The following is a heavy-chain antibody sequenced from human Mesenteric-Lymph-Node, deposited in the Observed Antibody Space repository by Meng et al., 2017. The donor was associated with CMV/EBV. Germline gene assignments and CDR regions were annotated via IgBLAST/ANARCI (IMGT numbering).Heavy chain of an antibody. J-gene: IGHJ6*02. CDR1: GFTFSSYG. CDR3: ARDVYRDGYYYYGMDV. D-gene: IGHD5/OR15-5a*01. V-gene: IGHV3-30*02. CDR2: IRYDGSNK. Sequence: GGSLRLSCAASGFTFSSYGMHWVRQAPGKGLEWVAFIRYDGSNKNCADSVKGRFTISRDNAKNSLYLQMNSLRAEDTAGYYCARDVYRDGYYYYGMDVWGQGTTVTVSS.